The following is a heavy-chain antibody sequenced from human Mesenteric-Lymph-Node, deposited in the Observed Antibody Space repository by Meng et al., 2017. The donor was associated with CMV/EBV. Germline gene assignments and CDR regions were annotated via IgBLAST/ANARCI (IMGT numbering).Heavy chain of an antibody. Sequence: CKASGGTFSSYAITWVRQAPGQGLECVGEIIPVFGIVNYAQKFQGRVTITADESTSTAYMELSSLRSEDTAIYYCARSISAAGAFDYWGQGTLVTVSS. CDR1: GGTFSSYA. V-gene: IGHV1-69*01. CDR2: IIPVFGIV. D-gene: IGHD6-13*01. CDR3: ARSISAAGAFDY. J-gene: IGHJ4*02.